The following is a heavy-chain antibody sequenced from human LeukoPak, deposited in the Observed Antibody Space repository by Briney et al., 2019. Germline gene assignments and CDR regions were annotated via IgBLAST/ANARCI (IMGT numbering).Heavy chain of an antibody. V-gene: IGHV4-59*08. CDR3: ARQGGGSGWTYYFDY. CDR1: GGSISSYF. J-gene: IGHJ4*02. CDR2: IYFSRNT. Sequence: SETLSLTCNVSGGSISSYFWRWIRQTPGKGLEWIGDIYFSRNTNYNPSLKSRVTISVDTSKNQFSLKLTSVTAADTAVYYCARQGGGSGWTYYFDYWGQGTLVTVSS. D-gene: IGHD6-19*01.